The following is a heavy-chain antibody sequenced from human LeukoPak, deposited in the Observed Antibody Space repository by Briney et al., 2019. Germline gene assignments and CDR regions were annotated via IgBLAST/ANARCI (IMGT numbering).Heavy chain of an antibody. Sequence: SETLSLTCTVSGGYISSSTYYWGWIRQPPGKGLEWIGSIYYSGSTYYNLSLKSRVTISVDTSKNQFSLKLSSVTAADTAVYYCARHGTLYYYDSSGYYYAPYYFDYWGQGTLVTVSS. CDR2: IYYSGST. D-gene: IGHD3-22*01. J-gene: IGHJ4*02. CDR1: GGYISSSTYY. CDR3: ARHGTLYYYDSSGYYYAPYYFDY. V-gene: IGHV4-39*01.